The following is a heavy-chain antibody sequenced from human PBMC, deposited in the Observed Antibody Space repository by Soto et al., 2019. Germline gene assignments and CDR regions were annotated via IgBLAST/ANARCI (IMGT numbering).Heavy chain of an antibody. D-gene: IGHD3-16*01. Sequence: GGSLRLSCATSGFTFSSYSMHWFRQAPGKGLEWVAVTSSDGGTKFYADSVKGRFTISRDNSKNTLYLQMNSLRTEDTAVYYCEREVGATTCYFDNWGQGILVTVSS. CDR2: TSSDGGTK. V-gene: IGHV3-30-3*01. CDR3: EREVGATTCYFDN. CDR1: GFTFSSYS. J-gene: IGHJ4*02.